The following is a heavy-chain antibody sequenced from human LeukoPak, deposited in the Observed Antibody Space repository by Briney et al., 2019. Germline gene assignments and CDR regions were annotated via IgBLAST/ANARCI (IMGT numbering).Heavy chain of an antibody. J-gene: IGHJ4*02. Sequence: KPGGSLRLSCAASGFTFNAYSMNWVRQAPGKGLEWVSYISSTGSYKNYADSMEGRFTISRDNAKNSLYLQIYSLKADDTAVYYCARGGGVPAAIPDYWGQGTLVTVSS. CDR1: GFTFNAYS. CDR2: ISSTGSYK. V-gene: IGHV3-21*05. D-gene: IGHD2-2*01. CDR3: ARGGGVPAAIPDY.